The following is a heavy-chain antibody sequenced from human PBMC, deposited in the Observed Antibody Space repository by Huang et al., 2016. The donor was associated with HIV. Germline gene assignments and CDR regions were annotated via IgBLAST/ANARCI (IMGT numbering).Heavy chain of an antibody. V-gene: IGHV4-39*01. CDR3: ARRVGLASGSYTFDY. J-gene: IGHJ4*02. Sequence: QLQLQESGPGLVKPSETLSLTCTVSGGSISSSSYYWGWIGSIYYSGSTYYNPSLKSRVTISLDTSKIQVSLKLSSVTAADTAVYYCARRVGLASGSYTFDYWGQGTLVTVSS. CDR1: GGSISSSSYY. CDR2: IYYSGST. D-gene: IGHD3-10*01.